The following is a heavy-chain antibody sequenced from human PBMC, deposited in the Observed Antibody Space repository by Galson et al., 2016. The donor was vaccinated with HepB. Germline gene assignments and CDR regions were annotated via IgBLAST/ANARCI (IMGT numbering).Heavy chain of an antibody. V-gene: IGHV3-11*01. D-gene: IGHD6-19*01. CDR2: IAGSSSTI. J-gene: IGHJ4*02. CDR3: ATKRGLWLELSPSLDY. CDR1: GFIFSDYY. Sequence: SLRLSCAASGFIFSDYYMSWIRQAPGKGLEWISYIAGSSSTIYQPDSVKGRFTVSRDNAKNSLFLQMDSLTADDTAIYYCATKRGLWLELSPSLDYWGQGSLVTVSS.